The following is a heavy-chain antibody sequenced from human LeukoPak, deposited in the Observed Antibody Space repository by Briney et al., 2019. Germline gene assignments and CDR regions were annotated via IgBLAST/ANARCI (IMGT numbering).Heavy chain of an antibody. V-gene: IGHV4-38-2*01. CDR3: ARMMDYYDRDGYPPPAAADY. CDR2: IDHSGTL. D-gene: IGHD3-22*01. CDR1: GYSISRGYY. J-gene: IGHJ4*02. Sequence: SETLSLTCAVSGYSISRGYYWGWIRQPPGKGLEWIGSIDHSGTLYYNPSLKRRVTISVDTAKNQLSLKVTSVTAADTAVYYCARMMDYYDRDGYPPPAAADYWGQGTLVTVSS.